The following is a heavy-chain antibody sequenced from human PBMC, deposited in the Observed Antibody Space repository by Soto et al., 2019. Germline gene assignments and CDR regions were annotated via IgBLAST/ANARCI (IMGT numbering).Heavy chain of an antibody. V-gene: IGHV4-34*01. CDR1: GGSFSGYY. CDR3: ARGIAVAGTGLDY. J-gene: IGHJ4*02. CDR2: INHRGST. D-gene: IGHD6-19*01. Sequence: QVQLQQWGAGLLKPSETLSLTCADYGGSFSGYYWSWIRQPPGKGLEWIGEINHRGSTNYNPSLKSRVIISVDTSKNQFSLKLSSVTAADTAVYYCARGIAVAGTGLDYWGQGTLVTVSS.